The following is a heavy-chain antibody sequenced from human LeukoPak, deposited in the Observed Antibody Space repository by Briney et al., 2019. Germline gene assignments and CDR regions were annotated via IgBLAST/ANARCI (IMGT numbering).Heavy chain of an antibody. J-gene: IGHJ4*02. V-gene: IGHV1-18*01. CDR3: ARGYDILTGYSDLDY. CDR2: ISAYNGNT. D-gene: IGHD3-9*01. Sequence: ASVKVSCKASGYTFTSYGISWVRQAPGQGLEWMGWISAYNGNTNYAQKLQGRVTMTTDTSTSTAYMELRSLRSDDTVVYYCARGYDILTGYSDLDYWGQGTLVTVSS. CDR1: GYTFTSYG.